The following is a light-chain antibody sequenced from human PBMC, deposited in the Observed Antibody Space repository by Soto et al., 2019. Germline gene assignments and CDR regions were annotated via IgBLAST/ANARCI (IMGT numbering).Light chain of an antibody. CDR1: QSVSSSY. V-gene: IGKV3-20*01. CDR2: AAS. J-gene: IGKJ3*01. Sequence: VLIQSLGTLSKYPGERATLSCRASQSVSSSYLAWYQQKPGQAPRLLIYAASSRATGIPDRFSGSGYGTDFTFTLSSLELEDLAVIRGPVHGSSFPFNCAPGTKV. CDR3: PVHGSSFPFN.